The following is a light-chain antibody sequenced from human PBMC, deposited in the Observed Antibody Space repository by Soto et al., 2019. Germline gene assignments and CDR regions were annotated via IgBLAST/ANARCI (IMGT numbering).Light chain of an antibody. CDR2: DAS. CDR1: QSISSW. CDR3: QQYGSSSIT. J-gene: IGKJ5*01. V-gene: IGKV1-5*01. Sequence: DIQITQSPSSLSASVGDRVTLTSRASQSISSWLAWYQQKPGKAPKLLIYDASSLESGVPSRFSGSGSGTDFTLTISRLEPEECAVDYGQQYGSSSITFGQGTRLEIK.